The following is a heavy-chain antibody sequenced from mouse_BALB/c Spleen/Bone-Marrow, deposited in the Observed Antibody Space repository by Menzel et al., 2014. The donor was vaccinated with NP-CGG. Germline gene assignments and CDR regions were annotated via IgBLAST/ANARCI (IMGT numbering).Heavy chain of an antibody. Sequence: EVQLQESGGGLVHPGGSLKLSCAASGFDFSRYWVGWVRQAPGKGLEWIGEINPDSSTINYTPSLKDKFIISRDNAKNTLYLQMSKVRSEDTALYYCSRLGYYGGFAYWGQGTLVTVSA. CDR1: GFDFSRYW. D-gene: IGHD2-3*01. J-gene: IGHJ3*01. CDR2: INPDSSTI. CDR3: SRLGYYGGFAY. V-gene: IGHV4-1*02.